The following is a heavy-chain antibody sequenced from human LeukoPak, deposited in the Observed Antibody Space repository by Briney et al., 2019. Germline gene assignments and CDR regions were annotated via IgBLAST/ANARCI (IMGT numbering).Heavy chain of an antibody. Sequence: GGPRRLSWAASGVTFSDYYMSWIREAPGKGLEWVSYISSSSSYTNYADSVKGRFTISRDNAKNSLYLQMNSLRAEDTAVYYCARVDTAMVIDYWGQGTLVTVSS. V-gene: IGHV3-11*03. J-gene: IGHJ4*02. CDR1: GVTFSDYY. CDR3: ARVDTAMVIDY. D-gene: IGHD5-18*01. CDR2: ISSSSSYT.